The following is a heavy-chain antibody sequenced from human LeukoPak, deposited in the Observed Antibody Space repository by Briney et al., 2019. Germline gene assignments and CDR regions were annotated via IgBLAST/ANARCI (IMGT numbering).Heavy chain of an antibody. CDR1: GFTFSSFD. Sequence: HPGGSLRLSCAASGFTFSSFDVHWVRQPTGQGLEWVSTIGTASDTYYPGSVEGRFTLSRDNAKNSLYLQMNSLTAGDTAVYYCARGPPRGKYYYMDVWGKGTTVTVSS. CDR2: IGTASDT. CDR3: ARGPPRGKYYYMDV. J-gene: IGHJ6*03. D-gene: IGHD1-1*01. V-gene: IGHV3-13*01.